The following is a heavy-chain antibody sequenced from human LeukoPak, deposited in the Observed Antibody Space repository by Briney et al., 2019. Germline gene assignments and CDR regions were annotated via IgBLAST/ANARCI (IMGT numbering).Heavy chain of an antibody. Sequence: XVRQAPXXXVXXXXSLSSGRSPSYSDSLEGRLTMSSDNARNTLYLQMDNLRGEDTAMYYCARQLGYCAAGTCYFDSWGHGTQVTVSS. V-gene: IGHV3-21*04. CDR2: LSSGRSP. CDR3: ARQLGYCAAGTCYFDS. J-gene: IGHJ4*01. D-gene: IGHD2-8*02.